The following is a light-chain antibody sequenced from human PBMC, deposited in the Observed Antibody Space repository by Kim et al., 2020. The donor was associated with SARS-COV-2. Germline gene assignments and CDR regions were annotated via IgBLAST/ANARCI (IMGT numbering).Light chain of an antibody. CDR3: NSRGSNDNVL. Sequence: ALGQTVRITCQGDSLRSYYFATWYQQKPGQAPIVVIYGKNNRPSGIPDRFSGSSSGDTASLTITGTQAGDEADYYCNSRGSNDNVLFGGGTQLTVL. CDR1: SLRSYY. CDR2: GKN. V-gene: IGLV3-19*01. J-gene: IGLJ2*01.